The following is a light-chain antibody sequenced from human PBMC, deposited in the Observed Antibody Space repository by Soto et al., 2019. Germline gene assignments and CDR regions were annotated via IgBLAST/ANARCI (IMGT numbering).Light chain of an antibody. J-gene: IGLJ1*01. Sequence: QSVLTQPPSASGSPGQSVTISCTGTSSDVGGYNYVSWYQQHPGKAPKLMIYEVSKRPSGVPDRFSGSKSGNTASLTVSGLQAEDEADYYCCSYADSNNVFGTGTKVPVL. V-gene: IGLV2-8*01. CDR1: SSDVGGYNY. CDR3: CSYADSNNV. CDR2: EVS.